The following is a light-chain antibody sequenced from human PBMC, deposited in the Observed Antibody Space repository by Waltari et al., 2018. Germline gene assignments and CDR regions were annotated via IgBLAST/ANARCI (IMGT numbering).Light chain of an antibody. Sequence: QSALTQPASVSGSPGQSLTISCTGTSSDVGNYDYVSWYHQHPGKAPKLMIYDVTNRPSGVSNRFSGSKSGNTASLTISGLQAQDEADYYCSSYTTSATLVFGTGTKVTVL. CDR2: DVT. V-gene: IGLV2-14*03. CDR3: SSYTTSATLV. J-gene: IGLJ1*01. CDR1: SSDVGNYDY.